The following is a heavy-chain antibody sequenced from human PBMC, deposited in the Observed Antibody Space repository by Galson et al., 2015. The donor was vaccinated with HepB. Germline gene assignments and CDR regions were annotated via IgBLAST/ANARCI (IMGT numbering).Heavy chain of an antibody. Sequence: PALVKPTQTLTLTCTFSGFSLSTSGMCVSWIRQPPGKALEWLALIDWDDDKYYSTSLKTRLTISKDTSKNQVVLTMTNMDPVDTATYYCALRARSYSSGWLPDYWGQGTLVTVSS. V-gene: IGHV2-70*01. CDR2: IDWDDDK. CDR1: GFSLSTSGMC. D-gene: IGHD6-19*01. J-gene: IGHJ4*02. CDR3: ALRARSYSSGWLPDY.